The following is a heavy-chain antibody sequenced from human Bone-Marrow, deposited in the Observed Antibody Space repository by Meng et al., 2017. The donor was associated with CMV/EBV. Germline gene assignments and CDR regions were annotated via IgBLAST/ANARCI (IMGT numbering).Heavy chain of an antibody. J-gene: IGHJ5*02. V-gene: IGHV4-59*01. CDR2: IYYSGST. CDR1: GGSISSYY. D-gene: IGHD3-9*01. Sequence: SETLSLTCTVSGGSISSYYWSWIRQPPGKGLEWIGYIYYSGSTNYNPSLKSRVTISVDTSKNQFSLKLSSVTAADTAVYYCAGHMGEYYDILTGMGGWFDPWGPGTLVTVSS. CDR3: AGHMGEYYDILTGMGGWFDP.